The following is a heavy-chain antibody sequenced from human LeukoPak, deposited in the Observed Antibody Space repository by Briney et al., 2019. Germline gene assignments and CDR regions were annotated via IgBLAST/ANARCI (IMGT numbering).Heavy chain of an antibody. D-gene: IGHD3-10*01. J-gene: IGHJ4*02. V-gene: IGHV3-21*01. CDR3: AQLGEENYFDY. CDR2: ISASSNYI. Sequence: PGGSLRLFCAASGFTFSNTNMNWVRQAPGKGLKWVSFISASSNYIYYADSVKGRFTISRDNAKNSLYLQMNSLRAEDTAVYYCAQLGEENYFDYWGQGTLVTVSS. CDR1: GFTFSNTN.